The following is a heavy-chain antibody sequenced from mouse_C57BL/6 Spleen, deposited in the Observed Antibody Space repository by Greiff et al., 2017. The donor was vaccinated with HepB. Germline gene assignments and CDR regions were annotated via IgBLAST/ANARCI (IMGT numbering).Heavy chain of an antibody. CDR2: INPNNGGT. Sequence: QVQLLQSGPELVKPGASVKLSCKASGYTFTSYWMHWVKQRPGRGLEWIGRINPNNGGTNYNEKFKSKATLTVDKSSSTAYMQLSSLTSEDSAVYYCANELGRRYFDYWGTGTTVTVSS. CDR1: GYTFTSYW. J-gene: IGHJ1*03. V-gene: IGHV1-62-3*01. CDR3: ANELGRRYFDY. D-gene: IGHD4-1*01.